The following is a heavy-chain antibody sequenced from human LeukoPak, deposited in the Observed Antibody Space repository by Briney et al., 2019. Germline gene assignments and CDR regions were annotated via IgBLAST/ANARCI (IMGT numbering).Heavy chain of an antibody. CDR3: ARGAAAGTPVDY. CDR2: ISAYKGKK. J-gene: IGHJ4*02. V-gene: IGHV1-18*04. D-gene: IGHD6-13*01. CDR1: GYTFTSHG. Sequence: ASVKVSCKASGYTFTSHGIRWVRQAPGQRLEWMGWISAYKGKKNYAQKLQGRVTMTTDTSTSTAYLELRSLRSDDTAVYYCARGAAAGTPVDYWGQGTLVTVSS.